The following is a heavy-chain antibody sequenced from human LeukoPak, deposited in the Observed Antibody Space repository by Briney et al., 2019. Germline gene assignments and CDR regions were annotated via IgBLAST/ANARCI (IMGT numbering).Heavy chain of an antibody. V-gene: IGHV3-23*01. CDR1: GFTFSSYA. J-gene: IGHJ5*02. CDR2: ISGSGSST. CDR3: AKDTVAVAALFDP. Sequence: QSGGSLRLSCAASGFTFSSYAMSWVRQAPGKGLEWLSSISGSGSSTYYADSVKGRFTISRDNSKNTLYLQMNSLRAEDTAVYYCAKDTVAVAALFDPRGQGTLVTVSS. D-gene: IGHD6-19*01.